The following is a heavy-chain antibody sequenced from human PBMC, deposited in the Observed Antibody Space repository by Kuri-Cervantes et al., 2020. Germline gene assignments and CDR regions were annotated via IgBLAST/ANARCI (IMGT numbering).Heavy chain of an antibody. Sequence: LSLTCAASGFTFSSYGMHWVRQAPGKGLEWVAVIWYDGSNKYYADSVKGRFTISRDNSKNTLYLQMNSLRDEDTAVYYCARDYYGSETYYTPYYYGMVVWSQGTTVTVSS. J-gene: IGHJ6*02. V-gene: IGHV3-33*01. CDR2: IWYDGSNK. CDR3: ARDYYGSETYYTPYYYGMVV. D-gene: IGHD3-10*01. CDR1: GFTFSSYG.